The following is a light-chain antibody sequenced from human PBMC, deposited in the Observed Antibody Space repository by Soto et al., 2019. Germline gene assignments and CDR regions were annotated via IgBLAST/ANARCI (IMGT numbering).Light chain of an antibody. V-gene: IGLV2-14*01. CDR2: EVS. CDR1: SSDVGAHNF. CDR3: SLYTTNKTLL. Sequence: QSALTQPASVSGSPGQSITISCTGTSSDVGAHNFVSWYQQHPGKAPKLIFYEVSNRPPGLSDRFSGSKSGTTASLTISGLQAEDEADYFCSLYTTNKTLLFGGGTKLTVL. J-gene: IGLJ2*01.